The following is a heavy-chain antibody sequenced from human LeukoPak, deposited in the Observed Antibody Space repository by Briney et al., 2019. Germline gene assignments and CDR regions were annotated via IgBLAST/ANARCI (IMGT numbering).Heavy chain of an antibody. Sequence: ASVKVSCKASGHSFTGYYMHWVRQAPGQGLEWMGRINPNSGGTNYAQKFQGRVTMTRDTSISTAYMELSRLRSDDTAVYYCAREYYDSSGYYYHDAFDIWGQGTMVTVSS. V-gene: IGHV1-2*06. CDR1: GHSFTGYY. CDR3: AREYYDSSGYYYHDAFDI. J-gene: IGHJ3*02. D-gene: IGHD3-22*01. CDR2: INPNSGGT.